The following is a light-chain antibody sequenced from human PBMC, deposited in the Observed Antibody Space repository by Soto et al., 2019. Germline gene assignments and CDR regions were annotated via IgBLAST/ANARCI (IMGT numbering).Light chain of an antibody. J-gene: IGKJ3*01. V-gene: IGKV1-39*01. CDR2: AVS. Sequence: IQMTQVPSSLSASVGDRVTITCRAGQTVISYLNWYQQKPGRAPNLLIYAVSNLQSGVPSRFSGSGSGTEFTLTISDLQPEDFATYYCQQSYSTLFTFGPGTKVEIK. CDR1: QTVISY. CDR3: QQSYSTLFT.